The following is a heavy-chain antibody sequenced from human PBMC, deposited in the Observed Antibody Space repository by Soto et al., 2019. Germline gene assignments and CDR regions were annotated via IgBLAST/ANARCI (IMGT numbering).Heavy chain of an antibody. Sequence: GGSLRLSCAASGFTFSSYGMHWVRQAPGKGLEWVAVIWYDGSKKYYVESVKGRFTISRDNSKNTLYLQMNSLRAEDTAVYYCARDLGTTNYYFDYWGQGTLVTVSS. CDR2: IWYDGSKK. J-gene: IGHJ4*02. CDR1: GFTFSSYG. D-gene: IGHD4-17*01. V-gene: IGHV3-33*01. CDR3: ARDLGTTNYYFDY.